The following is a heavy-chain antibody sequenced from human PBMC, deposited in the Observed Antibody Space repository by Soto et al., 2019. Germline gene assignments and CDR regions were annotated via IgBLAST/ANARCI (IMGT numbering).Heavy chain of an antibody. Sequence: GGSLRLSCAASGFTFSSYGMHWVRQAPGKGLEWVAVIWYDGSNKYYADSVKGRFTISRDNSKNTLYLQMNSLRAEDTAVYYCARDRAGYSSSWYYFDYWGQGTLVT. CDR3: ARDRAGYSSSWYYFDY. CDR1: GFTFSSYG. J-gene: IGHJ4*02. D-gene: IGHD6-13*01. CDR2: IWYDGSNK. V-gene: IGHV3-33*01.